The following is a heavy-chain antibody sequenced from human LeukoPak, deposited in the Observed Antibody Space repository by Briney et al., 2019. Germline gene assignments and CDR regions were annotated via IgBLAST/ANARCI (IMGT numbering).Heavy chain of an antibody. CDR3: ARNYRGGDY. D-gene: IGHD1-7*01. CDR1: GFTFSSYE. J-gene: IGHJ4*02. Sequence: GGSLRLSCAASGFTFSSYEMNWVRQAPGKGLEWVSYISSNGSTIYYADSVKGRFTISRDNAKNSLYLQMNSLRAEDTAVYYCARNYRGGDYWGQGTLVTVSS. V-gene: IGHV3-48*03. CDR2: ISSNGSTI.